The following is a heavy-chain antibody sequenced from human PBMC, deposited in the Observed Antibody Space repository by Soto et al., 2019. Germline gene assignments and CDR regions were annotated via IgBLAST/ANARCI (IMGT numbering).Heavy chain of an antibody. J-gene: IGHJ5*02. CDR2: ISAYNGNT. CDR1: GYTFTSYG. V-gene: IGHV1-18*01. CDR3: ARAIGFGYYYDSSGYWWFDP. D-gene: IGHD3-22*01. Sequence: GASVKVSCKASGYTFTSYGISWVRQAPGQGLEWMGWISAYNGNTNYAQKLQGRVTMTTDTSTSTAYMELRSLRSDDTAVYYCARAIGFGYYYDSSGYWWFDPWGQGTLVTVSS.